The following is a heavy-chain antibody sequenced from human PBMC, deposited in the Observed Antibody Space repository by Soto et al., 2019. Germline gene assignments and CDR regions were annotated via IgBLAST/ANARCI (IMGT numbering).Heavy chain of an antibody. Sequence: QVQLVQSGAEVKKPGASVKVSCKASGYTFTSYAMHWVRQAPGQRLEWMGWINAGNGNTKYSQKFQGRVTITRDTSASTDYMELSSLRSEDTAVYYCARVSGIAVAEVWGQATLVTVSS. J-gene: IGHJ4*02. D-gene: IGHD6-19*01. CDR1: GYTFTSYA. V-gene: IGHV1-3*01. CDR2: INAGNGNT. CDR3: ARVSGIAVAEV.